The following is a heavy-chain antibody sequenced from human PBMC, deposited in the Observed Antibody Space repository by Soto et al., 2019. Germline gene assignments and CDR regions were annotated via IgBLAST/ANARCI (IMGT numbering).Heavy chain of an antibody. CDR2: IYYSGST. CDR1: GGSISSGDYY. CDR3: ARALSGFTPLNYYYYGMDV. V-gene: IGHV4-30-4*01. Sequence: SETLSLTCTVSGGSISSGDYYWSWIRQPPGKGLEWIGYIYYSGSTYYNPSLKSRVTISVDTSKNQFSLKLSSVTAADTAVYYCARALSGFTPLNYYYYGMDVWGQGTTVTVSS. J-gene: IGHJ6*02. D-gene: IGHD3-22*01.